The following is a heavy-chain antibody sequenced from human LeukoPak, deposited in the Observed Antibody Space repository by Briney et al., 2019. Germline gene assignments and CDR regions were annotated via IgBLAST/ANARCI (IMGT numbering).Heavy chain of an antibody. CDR2: ISWNSGSI. J-gene: IGHJ4*02. CDR3: ARRPGGSYAPIDY. V-gene: IGHV3-9*01. CDR1: GFTFSSYA. D-gene: IGHD1-26*01. Sequence: GRSLRLSCAASGFTFSSYAMHWVRQAPGKGLEWVSGISWNSGSIGYADSVKGRFTISRDNAKNSLYLQMNSLRAEDTAVYYCARRPGGSYAPIDYWGQGTLVTVSS.